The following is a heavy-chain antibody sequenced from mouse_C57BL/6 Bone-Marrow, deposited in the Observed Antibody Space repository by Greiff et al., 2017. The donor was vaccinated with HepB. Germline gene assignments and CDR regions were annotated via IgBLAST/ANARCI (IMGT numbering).Heavy chain of an antibody. J-gene: IGHJ1*03. CDR1: GYTFTSYW. CDR2: IDPNSGGT. D-gene: IGHD1-1*01. Sequence: QDQLQQPGAELVKPGASVKLSCKASGYTFTSYWMHWVKQRPGRGLEWIGRIDPNSGGTKYNEKFKSKATLTVDKPSSTAYIQLSSLTSEDSADYYCARGISCWYFDVWAQGPRSPSPQ. V-gene: IGHV1-72*01. CDR3: ARGISCWYFDV.